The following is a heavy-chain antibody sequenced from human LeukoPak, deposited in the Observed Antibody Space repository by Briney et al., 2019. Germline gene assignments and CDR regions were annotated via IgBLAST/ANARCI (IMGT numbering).Heavy chain of an antibody. CDR2: IRYDGSNK. Sequence: GGSLRLSCAASGFTFSSYGMHWVRQAPGKGLEWVAFIRYDGSNKHYADSVKGRFTISRDNSKNTLYLQMNSLRAEDTAVYYCAKDGDYGDYAGYDAFDIWGQGTMVTVSS. D-gene: IGHD4-17*01. CDR1: GFTFSSYG. CDR3: AKDGDYGDYAGYDAFDI. V-gene: IGHV3-30*02. J-gene: IGHJ3*02.